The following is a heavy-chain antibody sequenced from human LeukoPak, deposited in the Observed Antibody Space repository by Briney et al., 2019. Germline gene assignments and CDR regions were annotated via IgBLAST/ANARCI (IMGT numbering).Heavy chain of an antibody. CDR2: IHGNGNT. D-gene: IGHD2-15*01. J-gene: IGHJ5*02. Sequence: SETLSLTCSVSGGSISDYYWSWVRQPPGKGLEWIGYIHGNGNTKYNPSLKSRVTISVDTSTNQFSLKLSSVTAADTAVYYCARLSRYCSGGSCYGENWFDPWGQGTLVTVSS. CDR1: GGSISDYY. V-gene: IGHV4-59*01. CDR3: ARLSRYCSGGSCYGENWFDP.